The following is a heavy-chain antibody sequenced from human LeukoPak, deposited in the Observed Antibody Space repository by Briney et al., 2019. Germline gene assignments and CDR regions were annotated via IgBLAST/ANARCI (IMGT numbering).Heavy chain of an antibody. CDR2: INLDGSGQ. CDR3: ARDNNLEFDY. Sequence: GGSLRLSCVASKFTFSSYWMSWRRHVPGKGLERVANINLDGSGQYYVDSVKGRFTISRDNAKNSLYLQMNSLRVEDTALYYCARDNNLEFDYWGQGTLVTVSS. D-gene: IGHD2/OR15-2a*01. V-gene: IGHV3-7*01. J-gene: IGHJ4*02. CDR1: KFTFSSYW.